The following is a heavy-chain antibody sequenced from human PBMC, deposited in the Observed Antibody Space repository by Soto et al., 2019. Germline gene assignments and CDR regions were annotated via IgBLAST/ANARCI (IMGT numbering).Heavy chain of an antibody. J-gene: IGHJ4*02. CDR3: ARLALRGVATNYFDY. D-gene: IGHD5-12*01. Sequence: GESLKISCKGSGYSFTSYWIGWVRQMPGKGLEWMGIIYPGDSDTRYSPSFQGQVTISADKSISTAYLQWSSLKASDTAMYYCARLALRGVATNYFDYWGQGTLVTVSS. V-gene: IGHV5-51*01. CDR2: IYPGDSDT. CDR1: GYSFTSYW.